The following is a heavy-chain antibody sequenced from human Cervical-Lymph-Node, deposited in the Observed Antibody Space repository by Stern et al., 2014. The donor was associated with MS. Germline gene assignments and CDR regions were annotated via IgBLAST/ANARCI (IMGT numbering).Heavy chain of an antibody. Sequence: QVQLVQSGAEVKQPGASVKVSCKASGYTFTGHYMHWVRQAPGQGLEWMGWINPNRGFTDYSQRFQGRVPMTVDSSITTGYMELSSLSSDDTAVYYCAREFQDYYNAFDIWGQGTLVAVSS. CDR2: INPNRGFT. J-gene: IGHJ3*02. V-gene: IGHV1-2*02. CDR1: GYTFTGHY. D-gene: IGHD1-26*01. CDR3: AREFQDYYNAFDI.